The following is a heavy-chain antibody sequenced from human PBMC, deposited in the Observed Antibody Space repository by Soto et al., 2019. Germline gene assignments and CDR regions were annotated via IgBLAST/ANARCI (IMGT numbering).Heavy chain of an antibody. D-gene: IGHD3-22*01. J-gene: IGHJ5*02. CDR3: ARDYDKSGYDYFDP. Sequence: ASVKVSCKASEYSFTGHYLHWVRLAPGLGLEWMGWIDPKSGDTKYAQKFQDRVTMTRDTSINTAYLDLSRLTSDDTAVYYCARDYDKSGYDYFDPWGQGXLVTVSS. V-gene: IGHV1-2*02. CDR2: IDPKSGDT. CDR1: EYSFTGHY.